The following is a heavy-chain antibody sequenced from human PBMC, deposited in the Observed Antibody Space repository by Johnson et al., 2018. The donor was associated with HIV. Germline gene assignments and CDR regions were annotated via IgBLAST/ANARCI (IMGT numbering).Heavy chain of an antibody. CDR3: ARESGEGGNAFDI. CDR1: GFTFSSYA. V-gene: IGHV3-30*04. Sequence: QVQLVESGGGVVQPGRSLRLSCAASGFTFSSYAVHWVRQAPGKGLEWVAVISYDAGKKYYADSVRGRFTISRDISKNTLYLQMDSLRPDDTALYYCARESGEGGNAFDIWGQGTMVTVSS. D-gene: IGHD3-16*01. CDR2: ISYDAGKK. J-gene: IGHJ3*02.